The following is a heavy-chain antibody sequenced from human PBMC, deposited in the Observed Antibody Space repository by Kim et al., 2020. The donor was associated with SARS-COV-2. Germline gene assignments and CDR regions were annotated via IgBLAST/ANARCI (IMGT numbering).Heavy chain of an antibody. J-gene: IGHJ6*03. V-gene: IGHV3-53*01. Sequence: GGSLRLSCAASGFSVSVTYMSWVRQAPGRGLEWVSVLYTGGSSYYADSVKGRFIISRDDYDNTLYLRMKSLRAEETAVYFCASVQSEIRDTDYMDVWGK. CDR1: GFSVSVTY. CDR2: LYTGGSS. D-gene: IGHD6-19*01. CDR3: ASVQSEIRDTDYMDV.